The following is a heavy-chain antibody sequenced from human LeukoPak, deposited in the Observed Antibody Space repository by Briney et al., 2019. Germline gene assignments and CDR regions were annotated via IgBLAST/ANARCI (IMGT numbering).Heavy chain of an antibody. V-gene: IGHV3-21*01. CDR2: ISSSSNYI. Sequence: GGSLRLSCAASGFTFSSYTMNWVRQAPGKGLEWVSSISSSSNYIYYADSVKGRFTISRDNAKNSLYLQMNSLRAEDTAVYYCARVWQDYSGVDYWGQGTLVTVSS. D-gene: IGHD2-21*01. J-gene: IGHJ4*02. CDR1: GFTFSSYT. CDR3: ARVWQDYSGVDY.